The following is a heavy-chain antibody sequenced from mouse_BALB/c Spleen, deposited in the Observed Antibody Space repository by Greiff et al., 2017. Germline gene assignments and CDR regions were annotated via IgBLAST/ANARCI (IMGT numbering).Heavy chain of an antibody. CDR1: GFTFSNYW. Sequence: EVKLVESGGGLVQPGGSMKLSCVASGFTFSNYWMNWVRQSPEKGLEWVAEIRLKSNNYATHYAESVKGRFTISRDDSKSSVYLQMNNLRAEDTGIYYCTGNVVRAMDYWGQGTSVTVSS. CDR3: TGNVVRAMDY. D-gene: IGHD1-1*02. J-gene: IGHJ4*01. CDR2: IRLKSNNYAT. V-gene: IGHV6-6*02.